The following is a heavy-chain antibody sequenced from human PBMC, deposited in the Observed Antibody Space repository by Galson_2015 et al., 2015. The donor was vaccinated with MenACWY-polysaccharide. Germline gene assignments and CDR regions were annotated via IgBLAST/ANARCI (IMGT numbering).Heavy chain of an antibody. V-gene: IGHV4-31*11. J-gene: IGHJ5*02. Sequence: TLSLTCAVSGASISSGSHYWSWFRQHPEKGLEWIGYMHYSGRSNYNPSLRSRVTISVDASNNQFSLQLTSVTAADTAVYYCARIPSTGTSFGWFDPWGQGILVTVSS. D-gene: IGHD4-17*01. CDR1: GASISSGSHY. CDR2: MHYSGRS. CDR3: ARIPSTGTSFGWFDP.